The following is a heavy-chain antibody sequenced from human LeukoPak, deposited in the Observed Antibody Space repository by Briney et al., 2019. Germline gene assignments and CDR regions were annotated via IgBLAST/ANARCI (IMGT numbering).Heavy chain of an antibody. CDR1: GYTFTSYY. CDR2: INPSGGST. J-gene: IGHJ4*02. Sequence: ASVKVSCKASGYTFTSYYMHWVRQAPGQGLEWMGIINPSGGSTSYAQKFQGRVTMTRDTSTSTVYMELSSLRSEDTAVYYCARAPMYYYDSSGYLPFDYWGQGTLVTVSS. D-gene: IGHD3-22*01. V-gene: IGHV1-46*01. CDR3: ARAPMYYYDSSGYLPFDY.